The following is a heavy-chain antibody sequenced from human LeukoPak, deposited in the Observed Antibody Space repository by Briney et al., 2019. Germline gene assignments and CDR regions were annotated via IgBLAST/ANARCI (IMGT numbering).Heavy chain of an antibody. J-gene: IGHJ3*02. Sequence: SQTLSLTCTVSGGSISSGSYYWSWIRQPAGKGLEWIGRIYTSGSTNYNPSLKSRVTMSVDTSKNQFSLKLSSVTAADTAVYYCARDLTGQLFAFDIWGQGTMVTVSS. CDR3: ARDLTGQLFAFDI. D-gene: IGHD6-13*01. V-gene: IGHV4-61*02. CDR1: GGSISSGSYY. CDR2: IYTSGST.